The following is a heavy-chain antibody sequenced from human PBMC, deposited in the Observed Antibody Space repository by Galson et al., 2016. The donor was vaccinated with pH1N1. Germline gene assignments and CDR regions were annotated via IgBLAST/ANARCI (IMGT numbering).Heavy chain of an antibody. D-gene: IGHD3-22*01. CDR1: GYTFTSDF. CDR3: ARARESSGYYLGSDAFDI. CDR2: LNPTGGSR. Sequence: SVKVSCKASGYTFTSDFMHWVRQAPGQGLEWMGMLNPTGGSRIYAQKLQGRVTMTRDTSTSTVYMELSSLRSEDTAVYYCARARESSGYYLGSDAFDIWGQGTMVTVSS. V-gene: IGHV1-46*01. J-gene: IGHJ3*02.